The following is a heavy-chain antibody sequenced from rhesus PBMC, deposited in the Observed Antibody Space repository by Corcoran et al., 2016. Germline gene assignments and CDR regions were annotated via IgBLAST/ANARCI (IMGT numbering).Heavy chain of an antibody. D-gene: IGHD3-16*01. Sequence: QVQLQESGPGLVKPSETLSLTCAVSGGSISNNYWSWLRPSTGKGLEWIGYISGGSGSTSKNPSRNSQITMSTVPSKNQFSLKVNSVTAADTAVYYCARLGASGTYYRDYWGQGVLVTVSS. V-gene: IGHV4-147*01. J-gene: IGHJ4*01. CDR2: ISGGSGST. CDR3: ARLGASGTYYRDY. CDR1: GGSISNNY.